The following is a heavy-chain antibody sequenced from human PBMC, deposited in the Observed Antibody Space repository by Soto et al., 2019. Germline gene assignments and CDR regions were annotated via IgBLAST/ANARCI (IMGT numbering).Heavy chain of an antibody. CDR2: IIPIFGTT. CDR1: GGTFNTHT. J-gene: IGHJ4*02. D-gene: IGHD3-10*01. Sequence: QVQLVQSGAEVKKPGSSVKVSCKASGGTFNTHTISWVRQAPGQGLEWMGGIIPIFGTTNYAQNFQGRVTITADESTSKAYMELSSLISEDTAVYYCARVSLRGHLLGNFDYWGQGTLVTVSS. CDR3: ARVSLRGHLLGNFDY. V-gene: IGHV1-69*01.